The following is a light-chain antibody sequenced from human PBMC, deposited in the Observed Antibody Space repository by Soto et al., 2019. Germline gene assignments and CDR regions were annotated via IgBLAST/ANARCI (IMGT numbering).Light chain of an antibody. V-gene: IGKV3-20*01. CDR3: QQYSSSPRT. CDR2: GAS. CDR1: QSVTSSY. J-gene: IGKJ2*01. Sequence: EIVLTQSPGTLSLSPGERATLSCRASQSVTSSYLAWYQQKPGQAPRLLIYGASSRATGIPDRFSGSGSGTDFTLTINRLKPEDFAVYYCQQYSSSPRTFGQGTKLEIK.